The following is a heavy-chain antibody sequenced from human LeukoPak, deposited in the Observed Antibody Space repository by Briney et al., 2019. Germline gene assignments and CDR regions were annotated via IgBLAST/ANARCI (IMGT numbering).Heavy chain of an antibody. CDR1: GFAFSSYG. D-gene: IGHD2-2*01. Sequence: GGSLRLSCTASGFAFSSYGLHWVRQAPGKGLEWVAIIWYDGSTKYYADSVKGRFTISRDDSKSTLFLQMNSLRAEDTAVYYCARDGPSCSSTSCYFDAFDVWGQGTMVTVSS. CDR2: IWYDGSTK. J-gene: IGHJ3*01. V-gene: IGHV3-33*01. CDR3: ARDGPSCSSTSCYFDAFDV.